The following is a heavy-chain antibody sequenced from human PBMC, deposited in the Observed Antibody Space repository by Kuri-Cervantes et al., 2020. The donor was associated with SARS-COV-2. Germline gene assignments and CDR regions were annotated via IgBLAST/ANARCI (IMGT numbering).Heavy chain of an antibody. Sequence: ASVKVSCKASGYTFTSYYMHWVRQAPGQGLEWMGIINPSGGSTSYAQKFQGRVTMTRDTSTSTVYMELSSLRSEDTAVYYCARVEGWLQSQGPFDYWGQGTLVTVSS. CDR3: ARVEGWLQSQGPFDY. J-gene: IGHJ4*02. CDR1: GYTFTSYY. V-gene: IGHV1-46*01. D-gene: IGHD5-24*01. CDR2: INPSGGST.